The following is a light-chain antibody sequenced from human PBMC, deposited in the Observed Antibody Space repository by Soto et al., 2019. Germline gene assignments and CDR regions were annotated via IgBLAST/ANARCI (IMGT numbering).Light chain of an antibody. Sequence: VLTQPASVSGSPGQSITISCTGTSSDVGGYNYVSWYQQQSGKAPKLMIHEVSNRPSGVSNRFSGSKSGNTASLTISGLQAEDEAEYYCSSYTSSRAYVFGIGTKVTVL. J-gene: IGLJ1*01. CDR3: SSYTSSRAYV. V-gene: IGLV2-14*01. CDR2: EVS. CDR1: SSDVGGYNY.